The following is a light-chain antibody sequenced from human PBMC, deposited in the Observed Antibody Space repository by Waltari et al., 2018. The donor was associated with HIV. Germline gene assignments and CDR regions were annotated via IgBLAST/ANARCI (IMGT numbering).Light chain of an antibody. Sequence: QSVLTQPPSASGTPGQKVTIPCSGGPANIGANFVFWFQQFPGTAPKLLIYRDNLRHSGVPARFSGSKSGTSASLTISGLRSDDEAHYFCAVLDDTLGGGVFGGGTKLTVL. V-gene: IGLV1-47*01. CDR1: PANIGANF. CDR3: AVLDDTLGGGV. CDR2: RDN. J-gene: IGLJ2*01.